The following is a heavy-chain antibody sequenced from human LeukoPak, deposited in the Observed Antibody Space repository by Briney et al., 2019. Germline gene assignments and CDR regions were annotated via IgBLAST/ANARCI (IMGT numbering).Heavy chain of an antibody. J-gene: IGHJ4*02. CDR1: GFTSSSYG. D-gene: IGHD6-19*01. Sequence: PGRSLRLSCAASGFTSSSYGMPWVRQAPGKGLEWVAVISYDGSNKYYADSVKGRFTISRDNSKNTLYLQMNSLRAEDTAVYYCAKDSPIGSGWRGYFDYWGQGTLVTVSS. CDR3: AKDSPIGSGWRGYFDY. CDR2: ISYDGSNK. V-gene: IGHV3-30*18.